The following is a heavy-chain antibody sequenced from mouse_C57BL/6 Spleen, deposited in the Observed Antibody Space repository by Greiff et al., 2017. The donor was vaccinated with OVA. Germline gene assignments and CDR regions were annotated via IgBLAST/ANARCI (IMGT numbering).Heavy chain of an antibody. CDR2: IDPSDSET. Sequence: VQLQQPGAELVRPGSSVTLSCKASGYTFTSYWLHWVKQRPIHGLEWIGNIDPSDSETHYNQKFKDKATLTVDKSSSTAYMQLSSLTSEDSAVYYGAKGGRKNYFDDWGQGTTLTVSS. D-gene: IGHD3-1*01. V-gene: IGHV1-52*01. CDR1: GYTFTSYW. CDR3: AKGGRKNYFDD. J-gene: IGHJ2*01.